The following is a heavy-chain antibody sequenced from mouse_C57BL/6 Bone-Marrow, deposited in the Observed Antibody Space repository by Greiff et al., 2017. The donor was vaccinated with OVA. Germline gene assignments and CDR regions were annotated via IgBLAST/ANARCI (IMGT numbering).Heavy chain of an antibody. CDR3: ARAQEGISTVVATGYFDV. V-gene: IGHV5-4*03. D-gene: IGHD1-1*01. CDR2: ISHGGSYT. Sequence: EVKLMESGGGLVKPGASLKLSCTASGFTFSSYAMSWVRQTPEKSLEWVATISHGGSYTYYPDNVKGRFTISRDNAKNTLYLQLSNLKSEDTAMYYCARAQEGISTVVATGYFDVWGTGTTVSVSS. CDR1: GFTFSSYA. J-gene: IGHJ1*03.